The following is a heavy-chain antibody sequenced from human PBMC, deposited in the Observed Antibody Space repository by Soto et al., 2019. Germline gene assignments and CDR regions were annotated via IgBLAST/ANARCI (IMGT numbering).Heavy chain of an antibody. CDR3: AKGRGGSGSLTPRVDF. CDR1: GFTFNNYS. Sequence: EVQLFESGGGLVQPGGSLGLSCEPSGFTFNNYSITWVRQAPGKGLEWVSAISGGGETTSYPDSVKGRFTVSRDGSKNTLYLQMSSLRAEDTALYYCAKGRGGSGSLTPRVDFWGQGTLVTVSS. J-gene: IGHJ4*02. CDR2: ISGGGETT. V-gene: IGHV3-23*01. D-gene: IGHD3-10*01.